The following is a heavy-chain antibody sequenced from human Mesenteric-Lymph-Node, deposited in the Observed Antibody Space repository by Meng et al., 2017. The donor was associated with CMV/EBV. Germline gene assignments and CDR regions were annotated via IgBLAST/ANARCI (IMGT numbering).Heavy chain of an antibody. V-gene: IGHV4-34*01. CDR2: INHSGST. CDR3: ARGPGSWGS. J-gene: IGHJ5*02. Sequence: TLSLTCDVYGGSFSGYYWSWIRQPPGKGLEWIGEINHSGSTNYNPSLKSRVTISVDTSKNQFSLKLSSVTAADTAVYYCARGPGSWGSWGQGTLVTVSS. CDR1: GGSFSGYY. D-gene: IGHD3-16*01.